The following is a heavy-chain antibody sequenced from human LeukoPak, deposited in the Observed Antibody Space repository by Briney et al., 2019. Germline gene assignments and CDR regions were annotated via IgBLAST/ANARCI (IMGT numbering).Heavy chain of an antibody. Sequence: LTGGSLRLSCAASGFTFSSYAMSWVRRAPGKGLEWVSAISGSGGTTYYADCVKGRFTISRDNSKNTLYLQMNSLRAEDTAVYYCAKDSGYSSSSGGWFDPWGQGTLVTVSS. CDR3: AKDSGYSSSSGGWFDP. J-gene: IGHJ5*02. CDR2: ISGSGGTT. CDR1: GFTFSSYA. V-gene: IGHV3-23*01. D-gene: IGHD6-6*01.